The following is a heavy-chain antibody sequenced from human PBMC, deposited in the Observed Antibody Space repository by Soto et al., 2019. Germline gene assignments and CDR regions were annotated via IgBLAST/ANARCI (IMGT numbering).Heavy chain of an antibody. J-gene: IGHJ6*04. CDR3: ARGEAYLRDVTFYSPGMDV. V-gene: IGHV4-34*01. CDR2: MNHDGIT. Sequence: SETLSLTCGVYGGSFTGYYWTWIRQPPGERLEWIGEMNHDGITNYNPSLKSRVAITLDTSKNQFSLRLTSVTAADTAVYFCARGEAYLRDVTFYSPGMDVGGKGPTVPLPS. D-gene: IGHD2-15*01. CDR1: GGSFTGYY.